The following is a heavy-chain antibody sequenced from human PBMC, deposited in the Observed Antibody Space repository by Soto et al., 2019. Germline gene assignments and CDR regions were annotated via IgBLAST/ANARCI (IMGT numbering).Heavy chain of an antibody. D-gene: IGHD2-21*01. CDR1: GFTFSSYD. CDR3: ASRAFRDGAFDI. Sequence: GGSLRLSCAASGFTFSSYDMHWVRQATGKGLEWVSAIGTAGDTYYPGSVKGRFTISRENAKNSLYLQMNSLRAGDTAVYYCASRAFRDGAFDIWGQGTMVTVSS. V-gene: IGHV3-13*01. J-gene: IGHJ3*02. CDR2: IGTAGDT.